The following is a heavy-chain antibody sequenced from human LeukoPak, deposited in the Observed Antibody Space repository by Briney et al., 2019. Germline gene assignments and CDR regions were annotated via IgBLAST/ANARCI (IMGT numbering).Heavy chain of an antibody. Sequence: GGSLRLSCAASGFTFSSYSMNWVRQAPGKGLEWVSYISSSSSTIYYADSVKGRFTISRDNAKNSLYLQMNSLRAEDTAVYYCARDQREDYYDSSGYPRPREVRPTYYYGMDVWGQGTTVTVSS. V-gene: IGHV3-48*01. CDR2: ISSSSSTI. CDR3: ARDQREDYYDSSGYPRPREVRPTYYYGMDV. J-gene: IGHJ6*02. CDR1: GFTFSSYS. D-gene: IGHD3-22*01.